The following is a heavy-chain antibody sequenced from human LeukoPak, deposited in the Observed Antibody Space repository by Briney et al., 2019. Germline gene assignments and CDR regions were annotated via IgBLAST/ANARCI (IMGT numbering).Heavy chain of an antibody. D-gene: IGHD3/OR15-3a*01. V-gene: IGHV4-39*01. CDR1: GVSISSSNSY. J-gene: IGHJ4*02. CDR3: ARQTGSGLFIPP. Sequence: PSETLSLTCTVSGVSISSSNSYWGWIRQPPGKGLEWIGSIYYSGNTYYNASLKSQVSISIDTSKNRFSLKLTSVTAADTAVYYCARQTGSGLFIPPGGQGTLVTVSS. CDR2: IYYSGNT.